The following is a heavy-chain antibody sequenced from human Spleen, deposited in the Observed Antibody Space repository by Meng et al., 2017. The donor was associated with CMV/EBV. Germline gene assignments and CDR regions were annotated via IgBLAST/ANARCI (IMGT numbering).Heavy chain of an antibody. J-gene: IGHJ4*02. D-gene: IGHD6-19*01. CDR1: GGSISSSSYY. CDR2: LYQSGST. CDR3: ATPRAGYASGWSFDY. V-gene: IGHV4-39*07. Sequence: ESLKISCSVSGGSISSSSYYWGWIRQPPGKGLEWIGSLYQSGSTSYNPSLKSRVTISVDTSKNHFSLKLSSVAAADTAVYYCATPRAGYASGWSFDYWGQGALVTVSS.